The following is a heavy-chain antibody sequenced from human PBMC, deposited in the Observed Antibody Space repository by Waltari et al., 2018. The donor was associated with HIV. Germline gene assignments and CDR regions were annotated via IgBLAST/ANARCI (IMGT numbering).Heavy chain of an antibody. Sequence: QVQLVESGGGVVQPGRSLRLSCAASGFTFSSYGLHWVRQAPGKGVEWVAGILYDGSSKYYADSVKGRFTVSRDNSKNTLYLQMNSLRAEDTAVFYCMKGSPGASLNAFEIWGQGTMVTVSS. CDR2: ILYDGSSK. V-gene: IGHV3-30*18. J-gene: IGHJ3*02. CDR3: MKGSPGASLNAFEI. CDR1: GFTFSSYG.